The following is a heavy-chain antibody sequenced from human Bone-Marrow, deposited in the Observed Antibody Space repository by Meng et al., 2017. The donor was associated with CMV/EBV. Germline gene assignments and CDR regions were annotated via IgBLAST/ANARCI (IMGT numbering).Heavy chain of an antibody. CDR3: ARTMVVIVPAARNGGWFDP. Sequence: SETLSLTCTVSGGSISSGGYYWSWIRQHPGKGLEWIGYIYYSGSTYYNPSLKSRVTISVDTSKNQFSLKLSSVTATDTAVYYCARTMVVIVPAARNGGWFDPWGQGTLVTVSS. CDR2: IYYSGST. J-gene: IGHJ5*02. D-gene: IGHD2-2*01. V-gene: IGHV4-31*03. CDR1: GGSISSGGYY.